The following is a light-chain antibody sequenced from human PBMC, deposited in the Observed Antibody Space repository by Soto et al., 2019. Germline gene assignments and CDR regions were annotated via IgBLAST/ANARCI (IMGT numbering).Light chain of an antibody. Sequence: QSVLTQPPSASGTPGQSVNISCAGSTANVGTNHVYWYRHFPGTAPELLIYGNSNRPSGVPDRFSGSKSGTSASLAITGLQAEDEADYYCQSYDSSLSGWVFGGGTKLTVL. CDR3: QSYDSSLSGWV. CDR1: TANVGTNH. CDR2: GNS. V-gene: IGLV1-40*01. J-gene: IGLJ3*02.